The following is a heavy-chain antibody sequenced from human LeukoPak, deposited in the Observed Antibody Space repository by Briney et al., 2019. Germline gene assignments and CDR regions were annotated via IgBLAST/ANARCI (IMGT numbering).Heavy chain of an antibody. Sequence: LETLSLTCTVSGGSISGSYWSWNRQPPGKGLEWIAYMYNSGSTNYNPSLKSRVTISIDTSKNQFSLKLSSLTAADTAIYYCARGIESYGDYGYWGQGILVTVSS. CDR2: MYNSGST. CDR3: ARGIESYGDYGY. J-gene: IGHJ4*02. D-gene: IGHD4-17*01. CDR1: GGSISGSY. V-gene: IGHV4-59*01.